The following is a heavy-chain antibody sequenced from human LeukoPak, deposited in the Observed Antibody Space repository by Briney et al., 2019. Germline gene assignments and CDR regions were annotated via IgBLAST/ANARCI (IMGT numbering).Heavy chain of an antibody. D-gene: IGHD3-10*01. CDR2: IYTSGST. Sequence: PSQTLSLTCTVSGGSISSGSYYWSWIRQPAGKGLEWIGRIYTSGSTNYNPSLKSRVTISVDTSKNQFSLKLTSVTAADTAVYYCARDYYGSGSYFGLGFAPWGQGTLVTVSS. CDR1: GGSISSGSYY. V-gene: IGHV4-61*02. CDR3: ARDYYGSGSYFGLGFAP. J-gene: IGHJ5*02.